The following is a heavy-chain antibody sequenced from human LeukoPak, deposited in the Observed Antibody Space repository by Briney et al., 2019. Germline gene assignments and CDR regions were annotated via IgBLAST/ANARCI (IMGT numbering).Heavy chain of an antibody. J-gene: IGHJ4*02. Sequence: SETLSLTCTVSGGSISGSSYYWGWIRQPPGKGREWIGSIYYSGSTYYNPSLKSRVTISVDTSKNQFSLKLSSVTAADTAVYYCASLYYYDSSGYPIFDYWGQGTLVTVSS. D-gene: IGHD3-22*01. CDR1: GGSISGSSYY. V-gene: IGHV4-39*01. CDR3: ASLYYYDSSGYPIFDY. CDR2: IYYSGST.